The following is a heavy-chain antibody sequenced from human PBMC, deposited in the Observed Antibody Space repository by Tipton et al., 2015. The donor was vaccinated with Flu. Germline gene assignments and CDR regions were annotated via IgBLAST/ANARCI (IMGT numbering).Heavy chain of an antibody. CDR2: IYYSGST. J-gene: IGHJ6*02. Sequence: LRLSCTVSGDSITSDYYWGWIRQFPGKGLEWIGCIYYSGSTYYNPSLESRVTISVDTSENQFSLKLSSVTAADTAVYYCARDQGFGGGLAYDYYALGVWGQGTTVTVSS. CDR1: GDSITSDYY. CDR3: ARDQGFGGGLAYDYYALGV. V-gene: IGHV4-31*03. D-gene: IGHD3-10*01.